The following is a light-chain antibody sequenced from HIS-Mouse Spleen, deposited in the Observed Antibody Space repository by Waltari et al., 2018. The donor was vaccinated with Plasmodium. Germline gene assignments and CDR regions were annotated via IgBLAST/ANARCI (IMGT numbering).Light chain of an antibody. J-gene: IGKJ4*01. CDR2: DAS. V-gene: IGKV3-11*01. Sequence: EIVLTQSPATLSLSPGERATLPCRASQSVSSYLAWYQQKPGQAPRILIYDASNRATGIPARFSGSGSGTDFTLTISSLEPEDFAVYYCQQRSNWPPLTFGGGTKVEIK. CDR1: QSVSSY. CDR3: QQRSNWPPLT.